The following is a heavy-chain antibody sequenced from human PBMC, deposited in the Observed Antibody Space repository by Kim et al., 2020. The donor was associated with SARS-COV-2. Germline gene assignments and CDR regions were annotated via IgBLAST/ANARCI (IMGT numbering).Heavy chain of an antibody. CDR2: TYYSGST. Sequence: SETLSLTCTVSGGSISSYYWSWIRQPPGQGLEWIGNTYYSGSTNYNPSLKSRVTISVDTSKNQFSLKLSSVTAADTAVYYCARLLVRGVRFDPWGQGTLVTVSS. V-gene: IGHV4-59*08. D-gene: IGHD3-10*02. CDR3: ARLLVRGVRFDP. CDR1: GGSISSYY. J-gene: IGHJ5*02.